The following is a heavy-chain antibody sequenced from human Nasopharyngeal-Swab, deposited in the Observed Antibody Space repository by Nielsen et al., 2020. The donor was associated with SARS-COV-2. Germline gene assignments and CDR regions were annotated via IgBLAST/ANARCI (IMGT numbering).Heavy chain of an antibody. CDR3: ARARYSYGFDY. CDR2: IYTSGST. D-gene: IGHD5-18*01. CDR1: GGSISSGSYY. V-gene: IGHV4-61*02. Sequence: SETLSLTCTVSGGSISSGSYYWSWIRQPAGKGLEWIGRIYTSGSTNYNPSLKSRVTISVDTSKNQFSLKLSSVTAADTAVYHCARARYSYGFDYWGQGTLATVSS. J-gene: IGHJ4*02.